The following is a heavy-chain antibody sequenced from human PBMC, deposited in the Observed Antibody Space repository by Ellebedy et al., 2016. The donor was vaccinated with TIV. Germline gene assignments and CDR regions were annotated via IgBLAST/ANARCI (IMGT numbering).Heavy chain of an antibody. CDR1: GGTFSRYG. J-gene: IGHJ6*02. CDR2: IVPIFGTT. D-gene: IGHD4-17*01. V-gene: IGHV1-69*06. CDR3: ARAVTDSTVTNDYYYYGMDV. Sequence: SVKVSXKASGGTFSRYGINWVRQAPGQGLEWMGGIVPIFGTTNYTQKFQGRVTIIADKSTSTAYMELRSLRSDDTAVYYCARAVTDSTVTNDYYYYGMDVWGQGTTVTVSS.